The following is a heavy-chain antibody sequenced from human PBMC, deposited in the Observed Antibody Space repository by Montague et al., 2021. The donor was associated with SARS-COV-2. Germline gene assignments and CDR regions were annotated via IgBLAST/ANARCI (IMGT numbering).Heavy chain of an antibody. CDR1: GFPFSSYA. J-gene: IGHJ4*02. CDR3: AKATWVLTVASLDY. Sequence: SLRLSCAASGFPFSSYAMSWVRQAPGKGLEWVSAISGSGGSTYYADSVKGRFTISRDNSKNTLYLQMNSLRAEDTAVYYCAKATWVLTVASLDYWGQGTLVTVSS. V-gene: IGHV3-23*01. D-gene: IGHD3-9*01. CDR2: ISGSGGST.